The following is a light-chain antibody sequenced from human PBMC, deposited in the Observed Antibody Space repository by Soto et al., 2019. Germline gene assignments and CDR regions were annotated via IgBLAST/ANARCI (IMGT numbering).Light chain of an antibody. CDR2: GAS. J-gene: IGKJ4*01. Sequence: IVMTQSPATLSVSPGERATLSWRASQSVGSNLAWYQQKPGQAPRLLIYGASTTATGIPARFSGSGSGTEFTLTISSLQSEDFAVYYCQQYNNWPLTFGGGTKVEIK. CDR3: QQYNNWPLT. CDR1: QSVGSN. V-gene: IGKV3-15*01.